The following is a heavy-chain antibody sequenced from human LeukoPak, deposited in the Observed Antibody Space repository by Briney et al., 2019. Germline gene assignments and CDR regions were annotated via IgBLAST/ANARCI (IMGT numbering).Heavy chain of an antibody. V-gene: IGHV3-23*01. Sequence: GGSLRFSCAASGFTFSSYAMSWVRQAPGKGLEWVSGISGSGDSPYYADSVKGRFTISRDNSKNTLYLQMNSLRAEDTAVYYCAKVHYYDSSGMGGFDHWGQGALVTVSS. CDR3: AKVHYYDSSGMGGFDH. D-gene: IGHD3-22*01. CDR1: GFTFSSYA. CDR2: ISGSGDSP. J-gene: IGHJ4*02.